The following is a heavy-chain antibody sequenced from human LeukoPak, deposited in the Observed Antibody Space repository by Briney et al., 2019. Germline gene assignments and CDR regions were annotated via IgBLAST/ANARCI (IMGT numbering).Heavy chain of an antibody. J-gene: IGHJ3*02. CDR2: IIPIFGTA. V-gene: IGHV1-69*06. CDR3: ARGSGYDYSNFDDAFDI. CDR1: GGTFSSYA. D-gene: IGHD4-11*01. Sequence: ASVKVSCKASGGTFSSYAISWVRQAPGQGLEWMGGIIPIFGTANYAQKFQGRVTITADKSTSTAYMELSSLRSEDTAVYYCARGSGYDYSNFDDAFDIWGQGTMVTVSS.